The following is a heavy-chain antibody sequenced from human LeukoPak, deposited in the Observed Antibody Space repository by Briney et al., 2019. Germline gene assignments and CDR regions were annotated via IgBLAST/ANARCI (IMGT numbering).Heavy chain of an antibody. D-gene: IGHD3-3*01. CDR1: DGSISSSTYY. J-gene: IGHJ4*02. V-gene: IGHV4-39*01. Sequence: SETLSLTCTVSDGSISSSTYYWGWIRQPPGKGLEWIGGIYHSGSTNYNPSLKSRVTISVDTSKNQFSLKLSSVTAADTAVYYCARHRRNYDFWSGYQFSRTCFDYWGQGTLVTVSS. CDR3: ARHRRNYDFWSGYQFSRTCFDY. CDR2: IYHSGST.